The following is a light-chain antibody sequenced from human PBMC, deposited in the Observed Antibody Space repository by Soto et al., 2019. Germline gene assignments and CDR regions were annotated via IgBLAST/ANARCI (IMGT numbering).Light chain of an antibody. CDR2: DAY. CDR1: QSIRSW. J-gene: IGKJ4*01. Sequence: DIQMTQSPSMLSASVGDRVTITCRASQSIRSWLAWYQQKPGKAPKLLIYDAYSLESGVPSRFSGRRSGTEFTLTIAGLQPEDFATYYCQQYESYSPLTFXGGTKVDIK. CDR3: QQYESYSPLT. V-gene: IGKV1-5*01.